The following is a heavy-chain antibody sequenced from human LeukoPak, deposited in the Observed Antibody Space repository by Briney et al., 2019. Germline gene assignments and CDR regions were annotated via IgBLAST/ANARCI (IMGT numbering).Heavy chain of an antibody. J-gene: IGHJ4*02. CDR3: ARELRSNPIFDY. V-gene: IGHV3-48*03. Sequence: GGSLRLSCAASGFSFSIYEMNWVRQAPGKGLEWVSYITSSGTTIYYAASVEGRFTTSRDNAKNSLFLQMNSPRVEDTAVYYCARELRSNPIFDYWGRGTLVTVSS. CDR1: GFSFSIYE. CDR2: ITSSGTTI. D-gene: IGHD2-21*02.